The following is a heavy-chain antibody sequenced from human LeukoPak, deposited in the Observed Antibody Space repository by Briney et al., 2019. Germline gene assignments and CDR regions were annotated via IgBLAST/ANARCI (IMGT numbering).Heavy chain of an antibody. CDR1: GFTFSSYE. J-gene: IGHJ4*02. CDR2: ISSSGSTI. Sequence: GGSLRLSCAASGFTFSSYEMNWVRQAPGKGLEWVSYISSSGSTIYYADSVKGRFTISRDNAENSLYLQMNSLRAEDTAVYYCARDGDYGDYPDYWGQGTLVTVSS. D-gene: IGHD4-17*01. V-gene: IGHV3-48*03. CDR3: ARDGDYGDYPDY.